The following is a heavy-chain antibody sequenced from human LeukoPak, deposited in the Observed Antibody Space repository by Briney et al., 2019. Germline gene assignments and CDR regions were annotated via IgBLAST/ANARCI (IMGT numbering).Heavy chain of an antibody. J-gene: IGHJ4*02. Sequence: SETLSLTCTVPGGSISSYYWSWIRQPPGKGLEWIGYIYYSGSTNYNPSLKSRVTISVDTSKNQFSLKLSSVTAADTAVYYCARRRNTAIPYYFDYWGQGTLVTVSS. CDR1: GGSISSYY. D-gene: IGHD5-18*01. CDR3: ARRRNTAIPYYFDY. CDR2: IYYSGST. V-gene: IGHV4-59*08.